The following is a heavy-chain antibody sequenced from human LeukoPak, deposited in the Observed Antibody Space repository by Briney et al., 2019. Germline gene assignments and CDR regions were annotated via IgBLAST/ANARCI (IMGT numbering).Heavy chain of an antibody. CDR3: VAISVAGTTFLDF. Sequence: GGSLRLSCAVSGLTFDEFTLHWVRQAPGKGLKWVSLITSGGLSTFYADSVKGRFTISRDNSANSLYLQLTSLRTEDSALYYCVAISVAGTTFLDFWGQGTQVTVSS. CDR1: GLTFDEFT. V-gene: IGHV3-43*01. CDR2: ITSGGLST. J-gene: IGHJ4*02. D-gene: IGHD6-19*01.